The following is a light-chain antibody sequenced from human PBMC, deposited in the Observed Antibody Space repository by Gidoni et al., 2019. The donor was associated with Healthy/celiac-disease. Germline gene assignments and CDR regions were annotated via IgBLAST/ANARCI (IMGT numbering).Light chain of an antibody. J-gene: IGKJ3*01. Sequence: EIVLTQSPGTLSLSPGERATLSCRASQSVSSSYLAWYQQKPGQAPRLLIYGASSRATGIPDRFSGRGYGTDFTLTISRLEPEDFAVYYCQQYGSSFTFGPGTKVDIK. CDR2: GAS. V-gene: IGKV3-20*01. CDR1: QSVSSSY. CDR3: QQYGSSFT.